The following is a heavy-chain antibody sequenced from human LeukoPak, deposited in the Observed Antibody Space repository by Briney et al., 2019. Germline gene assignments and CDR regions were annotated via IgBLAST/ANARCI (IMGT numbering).Heavy chain of an antibody. J-gene: IGHJ4*02. CDR3: ARARAAVGVHYFDY. CDR1: GGTFSSYA. CDR2: IIPIFGTA. V-gene: IGHV1-69*05. D-gene: IGHD6-13*01. Sequence: SVKVSCKASGGTFSSYAISWVRQAPGQGLEWMGGIIPIFGTANYAQKFQGRVTMTTDTSTRTAYMELRSLTSDDTAVYYCARARAAVGVHYFDYWGQGTLVTVSS.